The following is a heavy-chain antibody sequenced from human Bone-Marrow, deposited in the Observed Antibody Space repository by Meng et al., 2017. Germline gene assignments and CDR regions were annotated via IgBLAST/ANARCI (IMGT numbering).Heavy chain of an antibody. CDR3: ARTYYDFWSGYYYFDY. D-gene: IGHD3-3*01. CDR2: IYYSGIS. Sequence: SGPVQTSPSQTLSPNSICPGCYIRRCAYYWSWVRQHPVKGLEWIGYIYYSGISYYNPSLKSLVTISVDTTKNQFSLKLSAVTAADTAVYYCARTYYDFWSGYYYFDYWCQGTLVTVSS. V-gene: IGHV4-31*01. CDR1: GCYIRRCAYY. J-gene: IGHJ4*02.